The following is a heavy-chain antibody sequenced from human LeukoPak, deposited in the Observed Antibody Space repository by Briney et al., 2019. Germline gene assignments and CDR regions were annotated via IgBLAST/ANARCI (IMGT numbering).Heavy chain of an antibody. V-gene: IGHV3-30*18. J-gene: IGHJ6*02. Sequence: PGGSLRLSCAASGFTFSHYGMHWVRQAPGKGLEWVAIISYDGSNKYYADSVKGRFTISRDDSKNTLYLQMNSLRTDDTAVYYCAKDLQGYWFGGARGMDVWGQGTTVTVSS. CDR2: ISYDGSNK. CDR1: GFTFSHYG. CDR3: AKDLQGYWFGGARGMDV. D-gene: IGHD3-10*01.